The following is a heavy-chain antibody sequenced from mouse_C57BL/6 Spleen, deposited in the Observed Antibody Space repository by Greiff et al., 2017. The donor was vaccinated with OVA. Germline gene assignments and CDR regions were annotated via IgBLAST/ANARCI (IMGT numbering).Heavy chain of an antibody. CDR2: ISDGGSYT. D-gene: IGHD2-3*01. Sequence: EVQLVESGGGLVKPGGSLKLSCAASGFTFSSYAMSWVRQTPEKRLEWVATISDGGSYTYYPDNVKGRFTISRDNAKNNLYLQMSHLKSEDTAMYYCARDDGYYYCDYWGQGTTLTVSS. V-gene: IGHV5-4*01. J-gene: IGHJ2*01. CDR1: GFTFSSYA. CDR3: ARDDGYYYCDY.